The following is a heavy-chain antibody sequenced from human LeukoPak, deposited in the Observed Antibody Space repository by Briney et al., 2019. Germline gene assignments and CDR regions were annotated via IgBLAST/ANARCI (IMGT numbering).Heavy chain of an antibody. CDR1: GGTFSSYA. CDR2: IIPIFGTA. J-gene: IGHJ3*02. D-gene: IGHD1-26*01. V-gene: IGHV1-69*13. Sequence: SVKVSCKASGGTFSSYAISWVRQAPGQGLVWLGGIIPIFGTANYAQKFQGRVTITADESTSTAYMELSSLRSEDTAVYYCATDSGSYGGAFDIWGQGTMVTVSS. CDR3: ATDSGSYGGAFDI.